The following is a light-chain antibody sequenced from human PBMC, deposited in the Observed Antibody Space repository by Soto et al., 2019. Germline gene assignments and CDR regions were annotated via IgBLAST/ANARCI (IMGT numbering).Light chain of an antibody. J-gene: IGKJ2*01. CDR1: QSVSSY. CDR3: QQRSNWRMYT. V-gene: IGKV3-11*01. CDR2: GAS. Sequence: EIVLTQSPATLSLSPGERATLSCRASQSVSSYLAWYQQKPGQAPRLLIYGASNRATGIPARFSGSGSGTDFTLTISSLEPEDFAVYYCQQRSNWRMYTFGQGTKLESK.